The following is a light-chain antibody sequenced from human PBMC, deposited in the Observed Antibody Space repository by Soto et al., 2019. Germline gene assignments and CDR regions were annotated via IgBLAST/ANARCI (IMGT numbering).Light chain of an antibody. J-gene: IGLJ3*02. CDR2: EVS. Sequence: QSALTQPASVSGSPGQSITISCTGTSSDVGGYNYVSWYQQHPGKAPKLMIYEVSNRPSGVSNRFSGSKSGNTASLTISGLQAEDEADYYCSSYTISSTRVFGGGTKVTVL. V-gene: IGLV2-14*01. CDR1: SSDVGGYNY. CDR3: SSYTISSTRV.